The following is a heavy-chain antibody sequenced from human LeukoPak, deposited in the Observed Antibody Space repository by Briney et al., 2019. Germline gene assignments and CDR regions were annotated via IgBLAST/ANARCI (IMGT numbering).Heavy chain of an antibody. V-gene: IGHV3-30*04. J-gene: IGHJ5*02. Sequence: PGGSLRLSCAASRFTFSFYAMHWVRQAPGKGLEWVAVISYDGSNKYSADSVKGRFTISRDNSKNTLFLQMNSLRTDDTAVYYCARGSPATVTTFTPFDPWGQGTLVTVSS. D-gene: IGHD4-17*01. CDR1: RFTFSFYA. CDR2: ISYDGSNK. CDR3: ARGSPATVTTFTPFDP.